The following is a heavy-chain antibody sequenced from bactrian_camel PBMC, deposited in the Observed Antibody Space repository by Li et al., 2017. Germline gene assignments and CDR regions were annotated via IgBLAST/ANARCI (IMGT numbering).Heavy chain of an antibody. CDR3: AAHRGGGTCYSRFQRGQFDY. CDR2: IYTGYNNI. D-gene: IGHD2*01. J-gene: IGHJ4*01. CDR1: GYTLKGGC. Sequence: HVQLVESGGGSVQAGGTLQLSCQAFGYTLKGGCMGWFRQAPGKEREGIASIYTGYNNIRYTDSVKGRFAISHDSTTNTLYLQMNELKPEDTAMYYCAAHRGGGTCYSRFQRGQFDYWGQGTQVTVS. V-gene: IGHV3S1*01.